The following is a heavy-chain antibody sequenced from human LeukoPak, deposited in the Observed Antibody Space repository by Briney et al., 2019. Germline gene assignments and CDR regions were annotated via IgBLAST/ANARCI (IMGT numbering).Heavy chain of an antibody. J-gene: IGHJ4*02. CDR1: GGSISSYY. V-gene: IGHV4-4*07. CDR2: IYTSGGT. D-gene: IGHD1-7*01. CDR3: ARGLELYYFDY. Sequence: SETLSLTCTVSGGSISSYYWGWIPQPAGKGLEWIGRIYTSGGTNYNPSLKSRVTISVDKSRKQFSLQLSSVTAADTAVYYCARGLELYYFDYWGQGTLVTVSS.